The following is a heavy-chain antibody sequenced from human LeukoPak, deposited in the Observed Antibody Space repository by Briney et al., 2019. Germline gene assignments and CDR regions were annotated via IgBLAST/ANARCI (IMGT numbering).Heavy chain of an antibody. CDR3: AKGSDYYDTSGCDY. J-gene: IGHJ4*02. D-gene: IGHD3-22*01. Sequence: GGSLRLSCAASGFTFSNYGMHWVRQAPGKGLEWVAFMPYDGSDKYFADSVKGRFTISRYNSKNTLYLQMNSLRPEDTAVYYCAKGSDYYDTSGCDYWGQGTLVTVSS. V-gene: IGHV3-30*02. CDR1: GFTFSNYG. CDR2: MPYDGSDK.